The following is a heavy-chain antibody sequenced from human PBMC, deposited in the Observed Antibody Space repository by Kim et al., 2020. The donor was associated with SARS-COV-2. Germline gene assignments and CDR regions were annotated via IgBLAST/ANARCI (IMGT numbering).Heavy chain of an antibody. CDR1: GGSISRYY. CDR3: AREGGWGGFDY. CDR2: IYYSGST. J-gene: IGHJ4*02. V-gene: IGHV4-59*13. D-gene: IGHD6-19*01. Sequence: SETLSLTCTVSGGSISRYYWSWIRQPPGKGLEWIGYIYYSGSTNYNPSLKSRVTISVDTSKNQFSLKLSSVTAADTAVYYCAREGGWGGFDYWGQGTLVTVSS.